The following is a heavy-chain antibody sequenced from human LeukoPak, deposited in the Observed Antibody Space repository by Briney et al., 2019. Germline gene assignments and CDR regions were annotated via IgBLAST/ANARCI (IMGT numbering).Heavy chain of an antibody. CDR1: GYSFTSYW. D-gene: IGHD2-2*01. Sequence: RAGESLKISCKGSGYSFTSYWIGWVRQMPGKGLEWMGTFNPGDSDIRYSPSFQGQVTISADKSISTAYLQWSSLKASDTAMYYCARHVSSSRVAFDIWGQGTMVTVSS. CDR2: FNPGDSDI. J-gene: IGHJ3*02. CDR3: ARHVSSSRVAFDI. V-gene: IGHV5-51*01.